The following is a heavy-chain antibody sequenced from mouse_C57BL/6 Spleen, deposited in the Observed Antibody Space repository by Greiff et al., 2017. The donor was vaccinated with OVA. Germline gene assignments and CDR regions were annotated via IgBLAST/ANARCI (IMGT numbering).Heavy chain of an antibody. Sequence: EVHLVESGGGLVKPGGSLKLSCAASGFTFSSYAMSWVRQTPEKRLEWVATISDGGSYTYYPDNVKGRFTISRDNAKNNLYPQMSHLKSEDTAMYYCARAPYYYGSSHWYFDVWGTGTTVTVSS. CDR1: GFTFSSYA. V-gene: IGHV5-4*01. CDR3: ARAPYYYGSSHWYFDV. CDR2: ISDGGSYT. D-gene: IGHD1-1*01. J-gene: IGHJ1*03.